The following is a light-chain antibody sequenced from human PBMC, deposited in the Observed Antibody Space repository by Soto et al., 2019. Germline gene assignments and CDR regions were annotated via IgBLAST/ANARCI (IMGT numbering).Light chain of an antibody. Sequence: IQLTQSPSSLSASVGDRVTITCRASQAIGNYLAWYQQKPGRAPRLLIYAASTLQGGIPSRYSGSGSGTDFTLTISSLQPEDFVTYYCQQLNSVSYTFGQGTKVEIK. V-gene: IGKV1-9*01. CDR2: AAS. CDR1: QAIGNY. CDR3: QQLNSVSYT. J-gene: IGKJ2*01.